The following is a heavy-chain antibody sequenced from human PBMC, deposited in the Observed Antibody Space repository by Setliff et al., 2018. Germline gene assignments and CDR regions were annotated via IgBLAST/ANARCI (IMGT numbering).Heavy chain of an antibody. D-gene: IGHD3-10*01. CDR1: GGSISSGGYY. J-gene: IGHJ5*02. Sequence: KTSETLSLTCTVSGGSISSGGYYWSWIRQPPGKRLEWIGYIYYSGSTNYNPSLESRVTISVDTSKNQFSLKLSSVTAADTAVYYCARHHRGVIISWFDPWGQGTLVTVSS. CDR2: IYYSGST. CDR3: ARHHRGVIISWFDP. V-gene: IGHV4-61*08.